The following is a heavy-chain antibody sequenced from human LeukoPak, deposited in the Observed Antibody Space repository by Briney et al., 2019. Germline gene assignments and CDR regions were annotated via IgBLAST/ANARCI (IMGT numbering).Heavy chain of an antibody. Sequence: SETLSLTCAVYGGSFSGYYWSWIRQPPGKGLEWIGEINHSGSTNYNPSLKSRVTISVDTSKNQFSLKLSSVTAADTAVYYCARGFNGWCEELNAFDIWGQGTMVTVSS. J-gene: IGHJ3*02. CDR3: ARGFNGWCEELNAFDI. CDR1: GGSFSGYY. CDR2: INHSGST. V-gene: IGHV4-34*01. D-gene: IGHD3-10*01.